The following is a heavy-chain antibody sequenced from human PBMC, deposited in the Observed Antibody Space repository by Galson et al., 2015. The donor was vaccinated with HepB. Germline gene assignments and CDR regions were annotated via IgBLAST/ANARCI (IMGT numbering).Heavy chain of an antibody. J-gene: IGHJ6*02. CDR3: ARSPRGGMDV. V-gene: IGHV4-39*01. CDR1: GGSISSSSYY. Sequence: SETLSLTCTVSGGSISSSSYYWGWIRQPPGKGLEWIGSIYYSGSTYYNPSLKSRVTISVDTSKNQFSLKLSSVTAADTAVYYCARSPRGGMDVWGQGTTVTVSS. CDR2: IYYSGST.